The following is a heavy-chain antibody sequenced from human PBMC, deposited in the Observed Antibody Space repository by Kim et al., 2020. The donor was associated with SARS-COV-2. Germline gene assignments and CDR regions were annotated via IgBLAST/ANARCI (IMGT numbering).Heavy chain of an antibody. CDR3: VRATTRAFDV. CDR2: INTDGRST. J-gene: IGHJ3*01. Sequence: GGSLRLSCEASGFSFSSYWIHWVRQAAGEGLLWVSRINTDGRSTSHADSVKGRFTISRDNAKNTVYLQMNSLRDDDTAVYFCVRATTRAFDVWGQGTLVTVSS. CDR1: GFSFSSYW. V-gene: IGHV3-74*01. D-gene: IGHD4-17*01.